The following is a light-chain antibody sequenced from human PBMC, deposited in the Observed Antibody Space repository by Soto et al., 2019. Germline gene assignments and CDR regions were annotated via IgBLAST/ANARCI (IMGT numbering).Light chain of an antibody. CDR2: SNN. J-gene: IGLJ3*02. V-gene: IGLV1-44*01. Sequence: QSVLTQPPSASGTPGQRVTISCSGSSSNIGTNTVNWYQQLPGTAPKVLIYSNNQRPSGVPARFSGSKSGTSASLAISGLQSEDEADYYCGAWDDSLNGLVFGGGTKVTVL. CDR1: SSNIGTNT. CDR3: GAWDDSLNGLV.